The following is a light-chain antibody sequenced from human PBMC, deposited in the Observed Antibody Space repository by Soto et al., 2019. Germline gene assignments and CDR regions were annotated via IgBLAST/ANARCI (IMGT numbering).Light chain of an antibody. Sequence: QHVLTQPPSASGTPGQRVTISCSGSSSNIGSNSVYWYQQLPGTAPKLLIYSNNQRPSGVPDRFSGSKSGTSASLAISGLRSEDEADYYCAAWDDSLSGVVFGGGTKLTVL. J-gene: IGLJ2*01. CDR1: SSNIGSNS. CDR3: AAWDDSLSGVV. V-gene: IGLV1-47*02. CDR2: SNN.